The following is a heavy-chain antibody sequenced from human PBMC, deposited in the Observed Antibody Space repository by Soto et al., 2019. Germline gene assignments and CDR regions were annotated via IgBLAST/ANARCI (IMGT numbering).Heavy chain of an antibody. CDR3: ARLASVSGYYYYGMDV. V-gene: IGHV1-69*02. Sequence: QVQLVQSGAEVKKPGSSVKVSCKASGGTFSSYTISWVRQAPGQGLEWMGRIIPILGIANYAQKFQGRVTITADKSTSTAYMELSSLRSEDTAVYYCARLASVSGYYYYGMDVWGQGNTVTVSS. J-gene: IGHJ6*02. CDR1: GGTFSSYT. D-gene: IGHD6-19*01. CDR2: IIPILGIA.